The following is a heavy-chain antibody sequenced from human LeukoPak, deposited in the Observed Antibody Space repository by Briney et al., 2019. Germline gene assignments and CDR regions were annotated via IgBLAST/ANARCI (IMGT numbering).Heavy chain of an antibody. CDR3: ASTVVNDAFDI. Sequence: SETLSLTCSVSGDAIHDTNYYWGWIRQPPGKGLEWIANIFYRGSTYYNPSLKSRVTISVDTSKNQFSLKLSSVTAADTAVYYCASTVVNDAFDIWGQGTMVTVSS. D-gene: IGHD2-15*01. V-gene: IGHV4-39*07. CDR2: IFYRGST. J-gene: IGHJ3*02. CDR1: GDAIHDTNYY.